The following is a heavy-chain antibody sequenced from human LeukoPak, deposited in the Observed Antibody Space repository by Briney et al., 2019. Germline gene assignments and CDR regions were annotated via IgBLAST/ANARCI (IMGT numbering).Heavy chain of an antibody. V-gene: IGHV4-30-4*08. J-gene: IGHJ5*02. Sequence: SETLSLTCTVSGGSINSGDYYWSWIRQPPGKGLEWIGYIYYSGSTYYNPSLKSRVSISVDTSKNQFSLKLSSLTAADTAVYYCARDSAQPKRIYQLLSGGWFDPWGQGSLVTVSS. CDR1: GGSINSGDYY. CDR2: IYYSGST. CDR3: ARDSAQPKRIYQLLSGGWFDP. D-gene: IGHD2-2*01.